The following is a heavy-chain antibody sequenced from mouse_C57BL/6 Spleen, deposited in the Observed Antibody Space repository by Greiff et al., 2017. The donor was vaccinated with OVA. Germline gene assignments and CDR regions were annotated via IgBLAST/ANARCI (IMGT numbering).Heavy chain of an antibody. CDR1: GYTFTSYW. CDR3: ARQTAGGGGFAY. J-gene: IGHJ3*01. CDR2: IDPSNSYT. D-gene: IGHD3-1*01. Sequence: QVQLQQPGAELVKPGASVKLSCKASGYTFTSYWMQWVKQRPGQGLEWIGEIDPSNSYTNYNQKFKSKATLTVDTSSSTAYMQLSSLTSEDSAVYYGARQTAGGGGFAYWGQGTLVTVSA. V-gene: IGHV1-50*01.